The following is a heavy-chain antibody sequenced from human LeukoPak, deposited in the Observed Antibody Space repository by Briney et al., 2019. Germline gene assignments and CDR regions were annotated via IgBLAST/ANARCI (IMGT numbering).Heavy chain of an antibody. Sequence: WGSLRLSCSASGCPFSSYAMHWVRQAPGKGLEYVASISYSGGSTYYADSVKGRFNISRDNSQNTLYLQMSSLRAEATAVYFCVRGYSFGPYGMDVWGQGTTVTVSS. J-gene: IGHJ6*02. V-gene: IGHV3-64D*09. CDR1: GCPFSSYA. D-gene: IGHD2-15*01. CDR3: VRGYSFGPYGMDV. CDR2: ISYSGGST.